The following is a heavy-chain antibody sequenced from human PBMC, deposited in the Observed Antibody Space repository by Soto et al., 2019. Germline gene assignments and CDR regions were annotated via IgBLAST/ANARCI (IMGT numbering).Heavy chain of an antibody. CDR3: AKESSCYYGMDV. V-gene: IGHV3-30*18. CDR1: GFTFSSYG. J-gene: IGHJ6*02. CDR2: ISYDGSNK. Sequence: GGSLRLSCAASGFTFSSYGMHWVRQAPGKGLEWVAVISYDGSNKYYADSVKGRFTISRDNSKNTLYLQMNSLRAEDTAVYYCAKESSCYYGMDVWGQGTTVTVAS. D-gene: IGHD6-6*01.